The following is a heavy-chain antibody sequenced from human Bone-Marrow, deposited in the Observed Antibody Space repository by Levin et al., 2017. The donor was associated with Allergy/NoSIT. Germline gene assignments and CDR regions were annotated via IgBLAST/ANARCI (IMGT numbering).Heavy chain of an antibody. CDR3: ARVRSEGSRDSGYEDENDAFDS. CDR1: GGSISSGGYY. V-gene: IGHV4-31*03. D-gene: IGHD5-12*01. Sequence: PSETLSLTCTVSGGSISSGGYYWSWIRQHPGKGLEWIGYIYYSGSTYYNPSLKSRVTISVDTSKNQFSLKLSSVTAADTAVYYCARVRSEGSRDSGYEDENDAFDSWGQGTMVTVSS. CDR2: IYYSGST. J-gene: IGHJ3*02.